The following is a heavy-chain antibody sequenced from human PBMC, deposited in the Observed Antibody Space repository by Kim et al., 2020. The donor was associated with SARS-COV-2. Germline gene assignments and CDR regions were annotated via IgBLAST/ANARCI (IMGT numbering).Heavy chain of an antibody. CDR3: ARSLYHAPSNSWVRFDP. V-gene: IGHV4-34*01. J-gene: IGHJ5*02. CDR2: IYHSGTT. CDR1: GGSLSGYY. D-gene: IGHD6-13*01. Sequence: SETLSLTCAVYGGSLSGYYWSWIRQPPGKGLEWIGEIYHSGTTNYNPSLKSRVTISVDTSKNQFSLKLSCVTAADTAVYYCARSLYHAPSNSWVRFDPWGQGTLVTVSS.